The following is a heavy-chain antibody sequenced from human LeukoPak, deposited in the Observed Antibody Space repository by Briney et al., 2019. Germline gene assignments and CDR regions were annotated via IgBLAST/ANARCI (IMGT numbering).Heavy chain of an antibody. V-gene: IGHV3-64D*06. Sequence: PGRSLRLSCAASGFTFSSYAMHWVRQGPGKGLEYVSVITSDGGTTYYADSVKGRFTISRDNSKNTLDLQMSSLRAEDTAVYYCVKGPTGVFWGQGTLVTVSS. CDR1: GFTFSSYA. D-gene: IGHD4-23*01. CDR3: VKGPTGVF. CDR2: ITSDGGTT. J-gene: IGHJ4*02.